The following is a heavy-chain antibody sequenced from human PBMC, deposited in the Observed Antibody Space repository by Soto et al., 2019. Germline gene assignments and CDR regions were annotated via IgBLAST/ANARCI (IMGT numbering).Heavy chain of an antibody. Sequence: EVQLVETGGGLIQPGGSLRLSCAASGFTVSNNYMSWVRQTPGKGLQWVSVIYPGGDTYYADSVEGRFTISRDSSKNNLYLQLNSLRAEDTAVYYCARERTGDLGEIAYWGPGPLVPVSS. D-gene: IGHD1-1*01. J-gene: IGHJ4*02. CDR1: GFTVSNNY. CDR2: IYPGGDT. CDR3: ARERTGDLGEIAY. V-gene: IGHV3-53*02.